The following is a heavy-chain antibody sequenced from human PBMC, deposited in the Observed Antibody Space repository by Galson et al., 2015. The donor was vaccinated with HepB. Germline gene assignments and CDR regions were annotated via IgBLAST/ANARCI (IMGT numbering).Heavy chain of an antibody. Sequence: SVKVSCKASGYTFINYYIHWVRQAPGQGLEWMGIINPSGGSTTYAQKFQGRLTMTWDTSTNTVYMELSSLSSEDTAVYYCVRFGSWYEDAFDIWGHGTMVTVSS. V-gene: IGHV1-46*03. J-gene: IGHJ3*02. D-gene: IGHD6-13*01. CDR3: VRFGSWYEDAFDI. CDR1: GYTFINYY. CDR2: INPSGGST.